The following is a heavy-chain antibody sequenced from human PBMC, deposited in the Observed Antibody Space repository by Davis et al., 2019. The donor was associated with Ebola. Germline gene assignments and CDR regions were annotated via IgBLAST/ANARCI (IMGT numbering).Heavy chain of an antibody. D-gene: IGHD4-17*01. CDR1: VCTFSSYA. CDR2: IIPIFGTE. CDR3: SRASGPYGDYFFDY. J-gene: IGHJ4*02. Sequence: SVTVSCKASVCTFSSYATSWVRQAPGQGLEWMGGIIPIFGTENSAQKFQGRVTIPADESTSTADMELSSLRSEDTAVYYCSRASGPYGDYFFDYWGQGTLVTVSS. V-gene: IGHV1-69*13.